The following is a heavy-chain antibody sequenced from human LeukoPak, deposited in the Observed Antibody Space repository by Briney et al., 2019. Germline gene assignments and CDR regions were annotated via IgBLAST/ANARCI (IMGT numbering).Heavy chain of an antibody. V-gene: IGHV1-2*02. Sequence: ASVKVSCKASGYTFNGHYMHWVRQAPGQGLEWMGWINPNSGGTNYAQKFQGRVTMTRDTSISTAYMELSRLRSDDTAVYYCASRGFGSYGYVYYYYYYMYDWGKGTTVTVSS. J-gene: IGHJ6*03. D-gene: IGHD5-18*01. CDR1: GYTFNGHY. CDR2: INPNSGGT. CDR3: ASRGFGSYGYVYYYYYYMYD.